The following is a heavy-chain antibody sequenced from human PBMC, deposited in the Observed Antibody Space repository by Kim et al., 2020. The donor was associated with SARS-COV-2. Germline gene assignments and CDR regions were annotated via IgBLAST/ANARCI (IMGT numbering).Heavy chain of an antibody. V-gene: IGHV3-11*01. Sequence: AASTKGRSTNSRDNHKNSLYLQMNGLRAEETAVYYCARVSLSGWYEFDYWGQGTLVTVSS. CDR3: ARVSLSGWYEFDY. J-gene: IGHJ4*02. D-gene: IGHD6-19*01.